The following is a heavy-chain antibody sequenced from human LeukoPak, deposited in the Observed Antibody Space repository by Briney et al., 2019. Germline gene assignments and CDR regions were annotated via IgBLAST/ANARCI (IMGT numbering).Heavy chain of an antibody. Sequence: PGGSLRLSCAASGFTVSSNYMSWVRQAPGKGLEWVSVIYSGGSTYYADSVKGRFTISRDNSKNTLYLQMNSLRAEDTAVYYCARVVGGYDSRIRLYYFDYWGQGTLVTVSS. D-gene: IGHD3-22*01. CDR3: ARVVGGYDSRIRLYYFDY. J-gene: IGHJ4*02. V-gene: IGHV3-66*01. CDR2: IYSGGST. CDR1: GFTVSSNY.